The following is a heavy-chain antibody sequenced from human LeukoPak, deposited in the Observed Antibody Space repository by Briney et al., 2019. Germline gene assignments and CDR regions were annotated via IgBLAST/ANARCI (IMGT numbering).Heavy chain of an antibody. V-gene: IGHV4-59*01. D-gene: IGHD6-13*01. CDR2: IYYSGST. CDR1: GGSISSYY. Sequence: SETLSLTCTVSGGSISSYYWSWIRQPPGKGLEWIGYIYYSGSTNYNPSLKSRVTISADTSKNQFSLKLSSVTAADTAVYYCASSSAAGLITFDYWGQGTLVTVSS. CDR3: ASSSAAGLITFDY. J-gene: IGHJ4*02.